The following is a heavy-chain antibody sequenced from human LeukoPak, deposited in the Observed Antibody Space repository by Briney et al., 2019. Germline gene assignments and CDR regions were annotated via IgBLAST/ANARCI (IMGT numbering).Heavy chain of an antibody. D-gene: IGHD3-16*01. V-gene: IGHV4-34*01. Sequence: SETLSLTCAVYGGSFSDYYWSWIRQSPGKGLEWIGEITHSGSADYNPSLKSRVTISQDTSKNEFSLKLSSVIVADTAVYYCARVRARYIWARYYMDVWGKGTTVIVS. CDR1: GGSFSDYY. CDR3: ARVRARYIWARYYMDV. J-gene: IGHJ6*03. CDR2: ITHSGSA.